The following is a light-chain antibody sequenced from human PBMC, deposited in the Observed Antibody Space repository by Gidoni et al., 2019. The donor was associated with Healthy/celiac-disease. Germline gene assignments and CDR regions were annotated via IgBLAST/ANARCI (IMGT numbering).Light chain of an antibody. J-gene: IGLJ2*01. CDR1: SSNIGAGYD. CDR2: GNS. V-gene: IGLV1-40*01. CDR3: QSYDSSLSGSV. Sequence: VTISCTGSSSNIGAGYDVHWYQQLPGTAPKLLIYGNSNRPSGAPDRFSGSKSGTSASLAITGLQAEDEADYYCQSYDSSLSGSVFGGGTKLTVL.